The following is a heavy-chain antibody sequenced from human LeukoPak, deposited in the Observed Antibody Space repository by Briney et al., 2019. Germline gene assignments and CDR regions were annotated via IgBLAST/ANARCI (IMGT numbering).Heavy chain of an antibody. CDR3: ARDSGQQWLVYYYYYGMDV. J-gene: IGHJ6*02. V-gene: IGHV3-7*01. CDR1: GFTFSSYW. CDR2: IKQDGSEK. Sequence: GGSLRLSCAASGFTFSSYWMNWVRQAPGKGLEWVANIKQDGSEKYYVDSVKGRFTISRDNAKNSLYLQMNSLRAEDTAVYYCARDSGQQWLVYYYYYGMDVWGQGTTVTVSS. D-gene: IGHD6-19*01.